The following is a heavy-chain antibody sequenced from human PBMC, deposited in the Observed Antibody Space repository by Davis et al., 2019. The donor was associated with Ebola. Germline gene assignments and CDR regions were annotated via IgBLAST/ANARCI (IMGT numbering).Heavy chain of an antibody. V-gene: IGHV3-74*01. CDR2: INMNGRSI. Sequence: GESLKIFCAASGFTFSTYWMHWVRQAPGKGLVWVPRINMNGRSINYADSVRGRFTISRDNAKNTLYLQMNSLRAEDTAVYYCARVAYGDYWRWFDSWGQGTLVTVSS. J-gene: IGHJ5*01. CDR3: ARVAYGDYWRWFDS. CDR1: GFTFSTYW. D-gene: IGHD4-17*01.